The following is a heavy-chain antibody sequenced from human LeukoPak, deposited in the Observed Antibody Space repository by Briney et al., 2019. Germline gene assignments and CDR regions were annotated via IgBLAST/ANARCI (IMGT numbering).Heavy chain of an antibody. V-gene: IGHV1-69*04. CDR1: GCTFISYA. CDR3: PIRRTSVYGATEY. CDR2: IIPILGIA. D-gene: IGHD5/OR15-5a*01. Sequence: SVKVSCKASGCTFISYASSVVRQAPGQGLEWMGRIIPILGIANYAQKFQGRVTITADKSTSTAYMELSSLRSEDTAVYYCPIRRTSVYGATEYWGQGTLVTVSS. J-gene: IGHJ4*02.